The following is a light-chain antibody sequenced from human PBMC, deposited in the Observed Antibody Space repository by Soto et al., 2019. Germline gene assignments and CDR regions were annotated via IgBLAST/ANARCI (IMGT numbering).Light chain of an antibody. Sequence: EVVLTQSPGTLSLSPGGRATLSCRASETISDRYLAWYQQKPGQAPRLLIYGASNRAAGIPDRFSGSGSGTDFTLTISRLEPGDFAVYYCQQYGGSPPITFGQGTRLEIK. CDR1: ETISDRY. J-gene: IGKJ5*01. V-gene: IGKV3-20*01. CDR3: QQYGGSPPIT. CDR2: GAS.